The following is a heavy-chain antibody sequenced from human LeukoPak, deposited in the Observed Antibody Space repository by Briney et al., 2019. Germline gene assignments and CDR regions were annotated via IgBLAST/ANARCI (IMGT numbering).Heavy chain of an antibody. CDR2: ITSSGSSI. D-gene: IGHD3-3*01. Sequence: GGSLRLSCAASGFTFSSYSMNWVRQAPGKGLEWVSSITSSGSSIYYADSVKGRFTISRDNAKNSLYLQMNSLRAEDTAVYYCASRSDYDFWSGYYTQPHFDYWGQGTLVTVSS. J-gene: IGHJ4*02. V-gene: IGHV3-21*01. CDR3: ASRSDYDFWSGYYTQPHFDY. CDR1: GFTFSSYS.